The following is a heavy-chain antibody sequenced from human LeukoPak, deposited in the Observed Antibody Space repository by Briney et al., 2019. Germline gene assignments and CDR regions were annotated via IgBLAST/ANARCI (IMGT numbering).Heavy chain of an antibody. J-gene: IGHJ4*02. V-gene: IGHV3-23*01. D-gene: IGHD5-12*01. Sequence: SGGSLRLSCAASGFTFSSYAMSWVRQAPGKGLEWVSAISGSGGSTYYADSVKGRFTISRDNSKNTLYLQMSSLRAEDTAVYYCAKDQWLRLAYFDYWGQGTLVTVSS. CDR2: ISGSGGST. CDR3: AKDQWLRLAYFDY. CDR1: GFTFSSYA.